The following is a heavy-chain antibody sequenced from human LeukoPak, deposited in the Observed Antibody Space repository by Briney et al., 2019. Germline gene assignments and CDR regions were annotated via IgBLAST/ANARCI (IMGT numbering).Heavy chain of an antibody. CDR3: ARGLRLGSGSYLSWFDP. CDR1: GYTFTGYY. Sequence: GASVKVSCKASGYTFTGYYMHWVRQAPGQGLEWMGIINPSGGSTSYAQKFQGRVTMTRDTSTSTVYMELSSLRSEDTAVYYCARGLRLGSGSYLSWFDPWGQGTLVTVSS. J-gene: IGHJ5*02. CDR2: INPSGGST. D-gene: IGHD3-10*01. V-gene: IGHV1-46*01.